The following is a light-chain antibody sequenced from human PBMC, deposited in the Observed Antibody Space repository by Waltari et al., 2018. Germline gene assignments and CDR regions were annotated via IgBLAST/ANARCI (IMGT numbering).Light chain of an antibody. CDR3: QQRSIWPLT. J-gene: IGKJ4*01. V-gene: IGKV3-11*01. CDR1: ESVFGY. CDR2: DTF. Sequence: EIVLTQSPATLSVSPGERATLSCRASESVFGYLAWYQQNPGQAPRLLIFDTFKRATGIPARFSGSGYGTDFTLTINSLETEDFALYYCQQRSIWPLTFGGGTKVDVK.